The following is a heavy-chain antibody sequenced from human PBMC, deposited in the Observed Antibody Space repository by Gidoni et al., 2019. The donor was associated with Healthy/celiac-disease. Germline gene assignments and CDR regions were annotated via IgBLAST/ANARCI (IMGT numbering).Heavy chain of an antibody. D-gene: IGHD1-26*01. J-gene: IGHJ4*02. CDR1: GFSFGDCA. CDR3: TRAHLGQFLDY. V-gene: IGHV3-49*03. CDR2: IRSKAYGGTT. Sequence: EVQLVESGGGLVEPGRSLRLSCTASGFSFGDCAMSWFRQCPGKGLGWVGFIRSKAYGGTTEYAASVKGRFTISRDDSKSSAYLQMNSRKTEDTAVYFCTRAHLGQFLDYWGQGTLVTVSS.